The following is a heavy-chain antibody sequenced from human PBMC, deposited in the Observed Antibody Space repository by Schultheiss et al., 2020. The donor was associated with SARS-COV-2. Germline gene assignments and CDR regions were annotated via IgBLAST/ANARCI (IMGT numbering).Heavy chain of an antibody. D-gene: IGHD3-22*01. CDR2: IYYSGST. J-gene: IGHJ3*02. CDR1: GGSISSYY. Sequence: GSLRLSCTVSGGSISSYYWSWIRQPPGKGLEWIGYIYYSGSTNYNPSLKSRVTISVDTSKNQFSLKLSSVTAADTAVYYCARAYYYDSSGYSDAFDIWGQGTMVTVSS. V-gene: IGHV4-59*01. CDR3: ARAYYYDSSGYSDAFDI.